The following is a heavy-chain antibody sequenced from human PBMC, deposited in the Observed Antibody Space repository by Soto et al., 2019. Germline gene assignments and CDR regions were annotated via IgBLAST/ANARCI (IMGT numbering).Heavy chain of an antibody. D-gene: IGHD6-6*01. J-gene: IGHJ2*01. CDR1: GFTFDDYA. Sequence: GGSLRLSCAASGFTFDDYAMHWVRQAPGKGLEWVSGISWNSGSIGYADSVKGHFTIPRNNAKNSLYLQMNSLRAEDTAFNYCAKDHSSSSQSCYFDLWAGGTLVPVS. CDR3: AKDHSSSSQSCYFDL. CDR2: ISWNSGSI. V-gene: IGHV3-9*01.